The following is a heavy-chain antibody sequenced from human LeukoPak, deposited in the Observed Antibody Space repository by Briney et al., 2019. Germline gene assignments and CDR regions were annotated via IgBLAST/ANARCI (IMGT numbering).Heavy chain of an antibody. J-gene: IGHJ4*02. CDR2: ISGYDGDT. Sequence: ASVKVSCKTFGHSFTHHGFSWVRQAPGQGLEWMGWISGYDGDTHYAQNFQGRVTLTSDTSTSTVYMELRSLRSDDTAVYYCARDPTNTSGRYAYFDYWGQGALVTVSS. CDR3: ARDPTNTSGRYAYFDY. V-gene: IGHV1-18*01. D-gene: IGHD6-19*01. CDR1: GHSFTHHG.